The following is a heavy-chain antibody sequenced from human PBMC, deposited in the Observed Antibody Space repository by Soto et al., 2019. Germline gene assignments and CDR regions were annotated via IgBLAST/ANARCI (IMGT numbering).Heavy chain of an antibody. J-gene: IGHJ4*02. Sequence: GESLKISCKGSVYSFTSYWIAWVRQMPGKGLELMGIIYPDDSDTRYSPSFQGQVTISADKSISTAYLQWSSLKASDTAMYYCARPFDTSGWYYYWGQGTLVTVSA. V-gene: IGHV5-51*01. CDR2: IYPDDSDT. D-gene: IGHD6-19*01. CDR1: VYSFTSYW. CDR3: ARPFDTSGWYYY.